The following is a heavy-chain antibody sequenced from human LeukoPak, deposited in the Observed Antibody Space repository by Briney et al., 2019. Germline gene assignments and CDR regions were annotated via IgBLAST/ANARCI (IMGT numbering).Heavy chain of an antibody. CDR3: ARRGSVVTGPAFDI. CDR2: ISSSGNSR. CDR1: GFILSNYR. D-gene: IGHD2-21*02. Sequence: GGSLRLSCAASGFILSNYRMNWVRQAPGKGLEWVSYISSSGNSREYPDSVKGRFTISRDNARDSLHLQMNSLRVEDTAVYYCARRGSVVTGPAFDIWGQGTVVTVSS. V-gene: IGHV3-21*04. J-gene: IGHJ3*02.